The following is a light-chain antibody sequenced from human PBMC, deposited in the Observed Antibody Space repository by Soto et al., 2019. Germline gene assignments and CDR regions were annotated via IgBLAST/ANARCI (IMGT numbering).Light chain of an antibody. CDR3: GTWDSSLTGVV. J-gene: IGLJ2*01. V-gene: IGLV1-51*01. CDR1: SSNIGNNY. Sequence: QSVLTQPPSVSAAPGQKVTISCSGSSSNIGNNYVSWYQQLPRTAPKLLIYDNNKRPSGIPDRFSGSKSGTSATLGITGLQTGDEADYYCGTWDSSLTGVVFGGGTKLTVL. CDR2: DNN.